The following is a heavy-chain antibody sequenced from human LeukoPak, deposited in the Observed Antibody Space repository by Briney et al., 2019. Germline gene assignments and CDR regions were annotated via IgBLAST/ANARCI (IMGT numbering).Heavy chain of an antibody. J-gene: IGHJ6*03. CDR3: ARRRTPYYYYMDV. V-gene: IGHV4-39*07. CDR2: IYYSGST. CDR1: GGSIFSSSYH. Sequence: SETLSLTCTISGGSIFSSSYHWGWIRQPPGKGLEWIGSIYYSGSTYYNPSLKSRVTISVDTSKNKFSLKLSSVTAADTAVYYCARRRTPYYYYMDVWGKGTTVTVSS.